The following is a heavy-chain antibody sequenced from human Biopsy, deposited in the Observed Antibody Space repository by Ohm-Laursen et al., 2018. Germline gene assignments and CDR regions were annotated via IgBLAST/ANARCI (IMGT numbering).Heavy chain of an antibody. J-gene: IGHJ6*02. V-gene: IGHV3-33*01. CDR1: GFTFSVYA. CDR3: ARESALKWYQSLSYFNGMDV. D-gene: IGHD2-2*01. Sequence: SLRLSCTASGFTFSVYAMHWVRQAPGKRLEWVSIIWYDGSNEYYADSVKGRFTISRDNSKNTVFLQMSSLRAEDTGVYYCARESALKWYQSLSYFNGMDVWGQGTTVTVSS. CDR2: IWYDGSNE.